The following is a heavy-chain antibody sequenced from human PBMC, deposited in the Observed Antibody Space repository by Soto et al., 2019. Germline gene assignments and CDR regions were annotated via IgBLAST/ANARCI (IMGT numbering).Heavy chain of an antibody. CDR2: ISGSGGST. D-gene: IGHD3-22*01. CDR1: GIALCRDT. Sequence: QRVSYASSGIALCRDTVNMARDAPAMELEWVSAISGSGGSTYYADSVKGRFTISRDNSKNTLYLQMNSLRAEDTAVYYCAKGARSTIIVAGLDFDYWGQGTLVTVSS. V-gene: IGHV3-23*01. CDR3: AKGARSTIIVAGLDFDY. J-gene: IGHJ4*02.